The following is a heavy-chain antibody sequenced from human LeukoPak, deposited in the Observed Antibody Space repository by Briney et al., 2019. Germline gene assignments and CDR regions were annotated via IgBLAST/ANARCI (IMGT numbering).Heavy chain of an antibody. Sequence: GESLKISCKVSGYSFNTHWIAWVRQMPGKGLEWMGIIYPDDSDTKYSPSFQGQVTISADESTNTAHLQWSSLKASDSAIYYCARVKIIVGAYDYWGQGTLVTVSS. J-gene: IGHJ4*02. D-gene: IGHD1-26*01. CDR2: IYPDDSDT. V-gene: IGHV5-51*01. CDR1: GYSFNTHW. CDR3: ARVKIIVGAYDY.